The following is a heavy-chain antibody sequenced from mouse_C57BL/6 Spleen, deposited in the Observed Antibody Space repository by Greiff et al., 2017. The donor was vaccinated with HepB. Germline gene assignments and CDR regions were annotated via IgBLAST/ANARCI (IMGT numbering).Heavy chain of an antibody. V-gene: IGHV1-82*01. D-gene: IGHD2-10*02. CDR3: ARLYGNHYFDY. J-gene: IGHJ2*01. Sequence: QVQLQQSGPELVKPGASVKISCKASGYAFSSSWMNWVKQRPGKGLEWIGRIYPGDGDTNYNGKFKGKATLTADKSSSTAYMQLSSLTSEDSAVYFCARLYGNHYFDYWGQGTTLTVSS. CDR1: GYAFSSSW. CDR2: IYPGDGDT.